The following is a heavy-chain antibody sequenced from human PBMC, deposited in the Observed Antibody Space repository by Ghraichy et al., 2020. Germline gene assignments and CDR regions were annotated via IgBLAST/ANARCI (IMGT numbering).Heavy chain of an antibody. D-gene: IGHD6-13*01. Sequence: GGSLRLSCAASGFTFSSYGMHWVRQAPGKGLEWVAVIWYDGSNKYYADSVKGRFTISRDNSKNTLYLQMNSLRAEDTAVYYCARDPPPIAAADITVGGMDVWGQGTTVTVSS. CDR1: GFTFSSYG. CDR3: ARDPPPIAAADITVGGMDV. V-gene: IGHV3-33*01. CDR2: IWYDGSNK. J-gene: IGHJ6*02.